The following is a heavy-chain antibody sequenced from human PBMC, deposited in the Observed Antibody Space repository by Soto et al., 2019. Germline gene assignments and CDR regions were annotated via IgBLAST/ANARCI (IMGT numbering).Heavy chain of an antibody. CDR2: IYRGGDI. J-gene: IGHJ4*02. CDR3: ARDRRDGDTI. Sequence: EVQVVESGGGLVQPGGSLRLSCAASRFYVSGYYMSWFRQAPGKGLEWVSVIYRGGDIYYADSVQGRFTTSRDISRNSLDLQMNSLIAEDTAIYYCARDRRDGDTIWGQGVVVTVSS. CDR1: RFYVSGYY. V-gene: IGHV3-66*01. D-gene: IGHD3-3*01.